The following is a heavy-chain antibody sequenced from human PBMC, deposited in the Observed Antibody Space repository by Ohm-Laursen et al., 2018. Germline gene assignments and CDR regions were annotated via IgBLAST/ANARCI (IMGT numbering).Heavy chain of an antibody. CDR1: GFTFSSYW. Sequence: SLRLSCAASGFTFSSYWMSWVRQALGKGLEWVANIKQDGSEKYYVDSVKGRFTISRDNAKNSLYLQMNSLRAEDTAVYYCARDRLLRYFDWLSGGMDYWGQGTLVTVSS. D-gene: IGHD3-9*01. CDR3: ARDRLLRYFDWLSGGMDY. CDR2: IKQDGSEK. V-gene: IGHV3-7*01. J-gene: IGHJ4*02.